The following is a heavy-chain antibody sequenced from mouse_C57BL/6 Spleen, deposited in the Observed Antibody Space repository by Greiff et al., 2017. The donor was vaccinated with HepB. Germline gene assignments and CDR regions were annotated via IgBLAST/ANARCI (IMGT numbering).Heavy chain of an antibody. CDR2: IYPGSGST. CDR1: GYTFTSYW. V-gene: IGHV1-55*01. J-gene: IGHJ3*01. Sequence: QVQLQQPGAELVKPGASVKMSCKASGYTFTSYWITWVKQRPGQGLEWIGDIYPGSGSTNYNEKFKSKATLTVDTSSSTAYMQLSSLTSEDSAVYYCARRGDSSGYSPFAYWGQGTLVTVSA. CDR3: ARRGDSSGYSPFAY. D-gene: IGHD3-2*02.